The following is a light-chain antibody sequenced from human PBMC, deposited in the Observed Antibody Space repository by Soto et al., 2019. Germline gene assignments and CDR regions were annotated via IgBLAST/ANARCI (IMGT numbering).Light chain of an antibody. CDR2: AAS. CDR3: QRYNNAPWT. CDR1: PDINNF. Sequence: DIQMTQSPSSLSASVGDRVTITCRASPDINNFLAWYQHKPGKVPKLLIYAASTLQSGVPSWFSGSGSGTDFTLTISSLQPDDVATYYCQRYNNAPWTFGQGTKVEIK. J-gene: IGKJ1*01. V-gene: IGKV1-27*01.